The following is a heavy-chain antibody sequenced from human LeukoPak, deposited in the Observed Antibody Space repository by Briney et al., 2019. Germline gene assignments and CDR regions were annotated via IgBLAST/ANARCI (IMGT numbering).Heavy chain of an antibody. CDR2: ISYDGSNK. V-gene: IGHV3-30*18. Sequence: GGSLRLSCAASGFTFSSYGMHWVRQAPGKGLEWVAVISYDGSNKYYADSVKGRFTISRDNSKNTLYLQMNSLRAEDTAVYYCAKGSVRVYWGQGTMVTVSS. CDR1: GFTFSSYG. CDR3: AKGSVRVY. J-gene: IGHJ3*01. D-gene: IGHD2-8*01.